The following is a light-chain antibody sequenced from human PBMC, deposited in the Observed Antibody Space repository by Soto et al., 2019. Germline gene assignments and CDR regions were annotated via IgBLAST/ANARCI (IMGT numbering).Light chain of an antibody. CDR2: EVS. CDR1: SDDVGRYNQ. Sequence: QSALTQPASVSGSSGQSITISCTGSSDDVGRYNQVSWYQQHPGKAPKVMIYEVSQRPSGVSNRFSGSKSGNTASLTISGLQAEDEADYYCCSFADFTYVFGTGTKVTVL. CDR3: CSFADFTYV. J-gene: IGLJ1*01. V-gene: IGLV2-23*02.